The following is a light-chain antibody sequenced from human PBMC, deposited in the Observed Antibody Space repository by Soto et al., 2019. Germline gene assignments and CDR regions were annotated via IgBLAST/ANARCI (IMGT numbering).Light chain of an antibody. CDR2: AAS. V-gene: IGKV1-39*01. CDR3: QQSYNSPFT. CDR1: QSLSKF. Sequence: DIQMTQSPSSLSASVGDRVTITCRASQSLSKFLHWYQQKPGTAPKLLIYAASTLQSGVPSSFSGSGSGTDFTITITRLQPEDFATYYCQQSYNSPFTFGPWTKVDI. J-gene: IGKJ3*01.